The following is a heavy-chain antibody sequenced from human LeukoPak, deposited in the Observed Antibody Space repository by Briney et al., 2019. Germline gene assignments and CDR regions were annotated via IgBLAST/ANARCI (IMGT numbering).Heavy chain of an antibody. D-gene: IGHD2-2*01. Sequence: QTGGSLRLSCAASGFTFSSYGMHWVRQAPGRGLEWVAFIRYDGSNKYYADSVKGRFTISRDNSKNTLYLQMNSLRAEDTAVYYCAEVPAANYWGQGTLVTVSS. J-gene: IGHJ4*02. CDR3: AEVPAANY. CDR1: GFTFSSYG. CDR2: IRYDGSNK. V-gene: IGHV3-30*02.